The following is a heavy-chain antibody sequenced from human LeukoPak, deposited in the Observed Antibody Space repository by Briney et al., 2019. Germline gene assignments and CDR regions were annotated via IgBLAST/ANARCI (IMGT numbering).Heavy chain of an antibody. V-gene: IGHV3-21*01. CDR2: ITSSSSSI. D-gene: IGHD4-23*01. Sequence: GGSLRLSCAASGFTFSNAWMSWVRQAPGEGLEWVSSITSSSSSIYYADSVKGRITISRDNARNSLYLQMNSLRAEDTAVYYCARDPRLVRTYSDYYYMDVWGKGTTVTVSS. CDR1: GFTFSNAW. CDR3: ARDPRLVRTYSDYYYMDV. J-gene: IGHJ6*03.